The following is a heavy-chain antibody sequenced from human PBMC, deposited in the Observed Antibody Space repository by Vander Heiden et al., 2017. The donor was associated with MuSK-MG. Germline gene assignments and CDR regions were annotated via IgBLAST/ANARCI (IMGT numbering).Heavy chain of an antibody. CDR3: ARDLSDYYYDSSGYPRPGAFDI. Sequence: QVQLVQSGAEVTKPGSSVKVSCKASGGTFSSYAISWVRQAPGQGLEWMGRIIPIRGIANYAQKFQGRVTITADKSTSTAYMELSSLRSEDTAVYYCARDLSDYYYDSSGYPRPGAFDIWGQGTMVTVSS. J-gene: IGHJ3*02. CDR1: GGTFSSYA. CDR2: IIPIRGIA. D-gene: IGHD3-22*01. V-gene: IGHV1-69*04.